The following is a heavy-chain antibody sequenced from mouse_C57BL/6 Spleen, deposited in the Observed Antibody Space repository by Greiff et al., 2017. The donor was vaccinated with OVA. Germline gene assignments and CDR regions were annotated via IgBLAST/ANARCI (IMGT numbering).Heavy chain of an antibody. CDR2: ISSGSSTI. CDR3: ARPRDYDDGWFAY. D-gene: IGHD2-4*01. Sequence: EVKLMESGGGLVKPGGSLKLSCAASGFTFSDYGMHWVRQAPEKGLEWVAYISSGSSTIYYADTVKGRFTISRDNAKNTLFLQMTSLRSEDTAMYYCARPRDYDDGWFAYWGQGTLVTVSA. V-gene: IGHV5-17*01. CDR1: GFTFSDYG. J-gene: IGHJ3*01.